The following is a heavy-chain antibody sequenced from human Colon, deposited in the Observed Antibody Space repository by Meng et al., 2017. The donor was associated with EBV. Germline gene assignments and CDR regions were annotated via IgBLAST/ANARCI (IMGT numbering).Heavy chain of an antibody. CDR2: IYYSGST. V-gene: IGHV4-31*03. J-gene: IGHJ4*02. D-gene: IGHD5-24*01. Sequence: QVQPQASGPGLVKPSQTLSLTCTVSGGSISSGGYYWSWIRQHPGKGLEWIGYIYYSGSTYYNPSLKSRVTISIDTSKNQFSLKLSSVTAADTAVYYCARGPSRWLQFSFDYWGQGTLVTVSS. CDR1: GGSISSGGYY. CDR3: ARGPSRWLQFSFDY.